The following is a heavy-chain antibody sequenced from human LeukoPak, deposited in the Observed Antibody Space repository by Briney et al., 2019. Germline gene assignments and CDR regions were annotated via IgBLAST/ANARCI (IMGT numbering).Heavy chain of an antibody. CDR1: GGSISNYY. CDR3: AGNMGGSTSGCELDY. Sequence: SETLSLTCTVSGGSISNYYWSWIRQPPGKGLEWIGYIYYSGSTNYNPSLKSRVSISVDTSKNQFSLNLSSVTAADTAVYYCAGNMGGSTSGCELDYWGQGTLVTVSS. V-gene: IGHV4-59*01. J-gene: IGHJ4*02. D-gene: IGHD5-12*01. CDR2: IYYSGST.